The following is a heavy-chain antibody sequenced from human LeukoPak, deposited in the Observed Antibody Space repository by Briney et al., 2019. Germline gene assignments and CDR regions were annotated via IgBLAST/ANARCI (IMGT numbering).Heavy chain of an antibody. D-gene: IGHD6-13*01. CDR2: IYYSGST. CDR3: ARAKGSSSRTSKRAFDI. V-gene: IGHV4-59*01. Sequence: SETLSLTCTVSGGSTSSYYWSWIRQPPGKGLEWIGYIYYSGSTNYNPSLKSRVTISVDTSKNQFSLKLSSVTAADTAVYYCARAKGSSSRTSKRAFDIWGQGTMVTVSS. J-gene: IGHJ3*02. CDR1: GGSTSSYY.